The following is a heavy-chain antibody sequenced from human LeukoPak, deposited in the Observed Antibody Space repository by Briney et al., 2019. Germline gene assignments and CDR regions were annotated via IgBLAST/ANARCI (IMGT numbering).Heavy chain of an antibody. Sequence: PSETLSLTCTVSGGSVSSSNYYWGWIRQPPGKGLEWIGSIYYSGSTYYNPSLKSRATISVDTSKTYFSLKLSSVTAADTAVYYCARYSYGGEDWFDPWGQGTLVTVSS. CDR1: GGSVSSSNYY. J-gene: IGHJ5*02. CDR3: ARYSYGGEDWFDP. CDR2: IYYSGST. V-gene: IGHV4-39*02. D-gene: IGHD5-18*01.